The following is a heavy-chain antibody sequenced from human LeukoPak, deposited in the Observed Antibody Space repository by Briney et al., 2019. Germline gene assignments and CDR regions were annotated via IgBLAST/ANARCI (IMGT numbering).Heavy chain of an antibody. D-gene: IGHD3-10*01. CDR3: ARATYGSGTFDY. J-gene: IGHJ4*02. V-gene: IGHV4-31*03. CDR1: AGSISSVGYY. Sequence: SQTLSLTCTVSAGSISSVGYYWSWIPQHPGKGLEWIGYIYYSGGTYYNPSLKSRVTISVDTSKNQFSLKVSSVTAADTAVYYCARATYGSGTFDYWGQGTLVTVSS. CDR2: IYYSGGT.